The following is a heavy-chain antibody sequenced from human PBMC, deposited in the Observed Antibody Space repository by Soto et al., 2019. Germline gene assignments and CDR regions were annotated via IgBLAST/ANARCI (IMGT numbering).Heavy chain of an antibody. CDR3: ARHNIPSDSNTYSPFY. CDR1: GGSVNSDSYY. J-gene: IGHJ4*02. Sequence: SETLSLTCTVSGGSVNSDSYYWSWIRQPPGKRLEWIGSLYYSGSTNYNPSLKSRVTISVDTSKNQFSLKLSSVTAADTAVYYCARHNIPSDSNTYSPFYWGQGTLVTVSS. V-gene: IGHV4-61*01. CDR2: LYYSGST. D-gene: IGHD3-22*01.